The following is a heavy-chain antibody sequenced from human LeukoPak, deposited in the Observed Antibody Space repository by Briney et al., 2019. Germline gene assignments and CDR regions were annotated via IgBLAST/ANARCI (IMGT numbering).Heavy chain of an antibody. J-gene: IGHJ6*03. V-gene: IGHV3-23*01. CDR2: IIDSGEST. D-gene: IGHD3-16*01. CDR3: AKLGGQELHNYYVAV. Sequence: GGSLRLSCAASGFTFSSYAMSWVHQAPGKGLEWVSGIIDSGESTYYANFAKGRFTISRDNSNNTLYLQMNSLRAEDTAVYYCAKLGGQELHNYYVAVCGKGTTVAVSS. CDR1: GFTFSSYA.